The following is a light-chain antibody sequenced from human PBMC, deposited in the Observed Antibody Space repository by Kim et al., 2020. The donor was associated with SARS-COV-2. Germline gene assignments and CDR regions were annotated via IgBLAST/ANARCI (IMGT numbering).Light chain of an antibody. CDR3: QSYDNSLSGSGV. CDR1: SSNIGAGYD. Sequence: VTISCTGSSSNIGAGYDVHWYQQLPGTAPKLLIYGNSNRPSGVPDRFSVSKSGTSASLAITGLQAEDEADYYCQSYDNSLSGSGVFGTGTKVTVL. CDR2: GNS. V-gene: IGLV1-40*01. J-gene: IGLJ1*01.